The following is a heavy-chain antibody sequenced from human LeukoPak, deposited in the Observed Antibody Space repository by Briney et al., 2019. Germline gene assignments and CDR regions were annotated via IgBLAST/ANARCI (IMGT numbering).Heavy chain of an antibody. CDR1: GFIFHSHA. CDR3: ARSAAGSAFDI. Sequence: PGGSLRLSCAASGFIFHSHAMTWVRQAPGKGLVWVSRINTDGSITNYAGSVKGRFTISRDNAKNTLYLQMNSLRAEDTAVYYCARSAAGSAFDIWGQGTMVTVSS. CDR2: INTDGSIT. V-gene: IGHV3-74*01. D-gene: IGHD6-13*01. J-gene: IGHJ3*02.